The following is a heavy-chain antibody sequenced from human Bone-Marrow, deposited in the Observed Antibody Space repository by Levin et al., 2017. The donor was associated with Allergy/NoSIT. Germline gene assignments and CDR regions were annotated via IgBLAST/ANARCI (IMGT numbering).Heavy chain of an antibody. CDR2: IYYSGNT. J-gene: IGHJ4*02. CDR3: ARDSSLAF. CDR1: GVSITNYS. D-gene: IGHD2-2*01. V-gene: IGHV4-59*01. Sequence: SETLSLTCVVSGVSITNYSWTWIRQPPGKGLEWIGSIYYSGNTYYKPSLKSRVTMSVDTSKNLFFLKLISVTAADTAVYYCARDSSLAFWGQGTPVAVSS.